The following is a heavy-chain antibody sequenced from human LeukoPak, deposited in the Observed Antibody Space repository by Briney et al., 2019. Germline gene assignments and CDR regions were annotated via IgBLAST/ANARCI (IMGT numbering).Heavy chain of an antibody. CDR1: GGSISSYY. CDR3: ARDVVGATTSTWFDP. CDR2: IYYSGST. V-gene: IGHV4-59*12. J-gene: IGHJ5*02. Sequence: SETLSLTCTVSGGSISSYYWSWIRQPPGKGLEWIGYIYYSGSTNYNPSLKSRVTISVDTSKNQFSLKLSSVTAADTAVYYCARDVVGATTSTWFDPWGQGTLVTVSS. D-gene: IGHD1-26*01.